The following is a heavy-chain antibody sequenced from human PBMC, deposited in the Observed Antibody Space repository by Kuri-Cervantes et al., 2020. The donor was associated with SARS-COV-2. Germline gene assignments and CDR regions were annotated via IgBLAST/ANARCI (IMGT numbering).Heavy chain of an antibody. CDR3: ARSAFGATYYDFWSGFDY. D-gene: IGHD3-3*01. CDR1: GYTFTGYY. V-gene: IGHV1-2*04. J-gene: IGHJ4*02. CDR2: INPNSGGT. Sequence: ASVKVSCKASGYTFTGYYMHWVRQAPGQGLEWMGWINPNSGGTNYAQKFQGWVTMTRDTSISTAYMELSSVTAADTAVYYCARSAFGATYYDFWSGFDYWGQGTLVTVSS.